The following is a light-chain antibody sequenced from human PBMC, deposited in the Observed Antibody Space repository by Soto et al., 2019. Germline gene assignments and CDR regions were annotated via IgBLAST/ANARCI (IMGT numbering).Light chain of an antibody. Sequence: QPVLTQPPSVSGAPGQSVTISCTGSNSNIGAGFAVHWYQHLPLTAPKLLIYDDDNRPSGVPARFSASKSGTSASLVITGLQAEDEGDYYCQSHDSDTWVFGGGTKLTVL. V-gene: IGLV1-40*01. CDR3: QSHDSDTWV. J-gene: IGLJ3*02. CDR2: DDD. CDR1: NSNIGAGFA.